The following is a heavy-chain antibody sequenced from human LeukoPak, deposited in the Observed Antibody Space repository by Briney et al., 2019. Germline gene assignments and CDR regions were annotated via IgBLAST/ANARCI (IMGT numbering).Heavy chain of an antibody. V-gene: IGHV4-59*01. J-gene: IGHJ5*02. CDR2: ISYGNT. D-gene: IGHD5-18*01. CDR3: ARDKAHSYGRYFDP. CDR1: GGSISTYY. Sequence: SETLSLTCSVAGGSISTYYWNWIRQTPGKGLEWIGHISYGNTDYNPSLKSRVTISVDTSKNQFSLKLTSVTAADTAVYYCARDKAHSYGRYFDPWGQGALVFVSA.